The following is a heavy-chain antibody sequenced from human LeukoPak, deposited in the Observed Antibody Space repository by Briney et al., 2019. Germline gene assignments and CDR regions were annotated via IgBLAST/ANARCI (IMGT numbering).Heavy chain of an antibody. D-gene: IGHD1-26*01. Sequence: GASVKVSCKASGYTFTSYYMHWVRQAPGQGLEWMGIINPSGGSTSYAQKFQGRVSMTRDTSTDTVYMELSSLRSEDTAVYYCARGRQVGATTRYFDYWGQGTLVTVSS. CDR1: GYTFTSYY. CDR3: ARGRQVGATTRYFDY. J-gene: IGHJ4*02. V-gene: IGHV1-46*01. CDR2: INPSGGST.